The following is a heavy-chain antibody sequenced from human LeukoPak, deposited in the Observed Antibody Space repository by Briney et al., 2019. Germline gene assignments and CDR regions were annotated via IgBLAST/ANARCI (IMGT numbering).Heavy chain of an antibody. Sequence: SETLSLTCTVSGGSISSYYWSWIRQPPGKGLEWIGYIYYSGSTNYNPSLKSRVTISVDTSKNQFSLKLSSVTAADTAVYYCARHERDWATVVTRRGFDYWGQGTLVTVSS. CDR2: IYYSGST. CDR3: ARHERDWATVVTRRGFDY. CDR1: GGSISSYY. V-gene: IGHV4-59*01. J-gene: IGHJ4*02. D-gene: IGHD4-23*01.